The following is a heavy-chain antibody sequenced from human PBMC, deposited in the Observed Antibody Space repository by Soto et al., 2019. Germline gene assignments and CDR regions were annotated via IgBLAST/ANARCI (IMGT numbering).Heavy chain of an antibody. V-gene: IGHV4-61*01. D-gene: IGHD2-2*02. CDR1: CGSVSSGSYY. CDR2: IYYSGST. J-gene: IGHJ6*02. CDR3: ASVTRTCISTSCYRYYYGMDV. Sequence: SSETLSLTRTVSCGSVSSGSYYWSWVRQPPGKGLECIGYIYYSGSTNYTPSLKSRVTISVDTSKNQFSLKLSSVTAADTAVYYCASVTRTCISTSCYRYYYGMDVWGQGTTVTVSS.